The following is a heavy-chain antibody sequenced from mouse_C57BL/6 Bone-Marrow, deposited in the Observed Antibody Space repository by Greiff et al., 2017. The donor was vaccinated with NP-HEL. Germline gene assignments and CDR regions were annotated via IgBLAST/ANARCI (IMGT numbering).Heavy chain of an antibody. Sequence: VQLQQSGPELVKPGASVKISCKASGYTFTDYYMNWVKQSHGKSLEWIGDINPNNGGTSYNQKFKGKATLTVDKSSSTAYMELRSLTSEDSAVYYCARGDGPTWGDWGQGTTLTVSS. V-gene: IGHV1-26*01. J-gene: IGHJ2*01. CDR2: INPNNGGT. CDR3: ARGDGPTWGD. D-gene: IGHD2-3*01. CDR1: GYTFTDYY.